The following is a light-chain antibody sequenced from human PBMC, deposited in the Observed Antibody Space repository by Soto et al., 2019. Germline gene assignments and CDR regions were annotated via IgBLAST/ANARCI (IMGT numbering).Light chain of an antibody. Sequence: DIQMTQSPSTLSASVGDRVTITCRASQSISSWLAWYQQKPGKAPKLLIYDASSLESGVPSRFSGSGSGTDFTLTISSLEPEDFAVYYCQQRSDWPRTFGQGTRLEIK. CDR1: QSISSW. CDR3: QQRSDWPRT. J-gene: IGKJ5*01. CDR2: DAS. V-gene: IGKV1-5*01.